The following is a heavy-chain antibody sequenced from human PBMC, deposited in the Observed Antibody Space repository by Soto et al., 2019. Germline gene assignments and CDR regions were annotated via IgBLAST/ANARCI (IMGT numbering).Heavy chain of an antibody. J-gene: IGHJ5*02. D-gene: IGHD3-16*01. CDR2: MHESGTK. CDR3: ARRHLTFWFDP. V-gene: IGHV4-39*01. Sequence: SETLSLTCTVSGGSISGTRYFWGWVRQPPGKGLEWIGYMHESGTKYYSPSLNSRITISVDTSKNQFSLRLTTVTAADTAVYYCARRHLTFWFDPWGQGTLVTVSS. CDR1: GGSISGTRYF.